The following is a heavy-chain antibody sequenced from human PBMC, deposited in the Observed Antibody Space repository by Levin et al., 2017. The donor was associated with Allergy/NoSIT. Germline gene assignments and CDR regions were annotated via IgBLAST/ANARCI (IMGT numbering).Heavy chain of an antibody. CDR3: AKDISLGYSGYGGDY. D-gene: IGHD5-12*01. Sequence: LSLTCAASGFTFRRYAMIWVRQAPGKGLECVSAISESGGRTYYADSVEGRFTISRDNSKNTLYLEMNSLRAEDTAIFYCAKDISLGYSGYGGDYWGQGTLVTVSS. CDR2: ISESGGRT. J-gene: IGHJ4*02. CDR1: GFTFRRYA. V-gene: IGHV3-23*01.